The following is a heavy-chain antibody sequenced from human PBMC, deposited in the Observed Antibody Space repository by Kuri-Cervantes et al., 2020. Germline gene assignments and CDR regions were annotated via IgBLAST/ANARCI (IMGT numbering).Heavy chain of an antibody. V-gene: IGHV3-30*04. D-gene: IGHD3-9*01. CDR2: ISYDENKK. J-gene: IGHJ4*02. Sequence: GGSLRLSCAASGFTFSTYAIHWVRQAPGKGLEWVAVISYDENKKYFADSVKGRFIISRDTSKTTVFLQMGSLRDGDTAVYYCARGAGRYFNWLKGGWGQGTLVTVSS. CDR3: ARGAGRYFNWLKGG. CDR1: GFTFSTYA.